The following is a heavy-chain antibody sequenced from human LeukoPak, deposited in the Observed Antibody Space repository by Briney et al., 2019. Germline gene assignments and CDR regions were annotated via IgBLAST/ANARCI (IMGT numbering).Heavy chain of an antibody. V-gene: IGHV3-23*01. J-gene: IGHJ4*02. CDR2: ISGSGANT. CDR1: GFTFSTYA. D-gene: IGHD3-16*02. CDR3: AKERAGYTNPYYFDY. Sequence: GGSLRLSCAASGFTFSTYAMSWVRQAPGKGLEWVSTISGSGANTYYADSVRGRFTISRDNSKNTLYLHMNSLRAEDTAVCYCAKERAGYTNPYYFDYWGQGTLVTVSS.